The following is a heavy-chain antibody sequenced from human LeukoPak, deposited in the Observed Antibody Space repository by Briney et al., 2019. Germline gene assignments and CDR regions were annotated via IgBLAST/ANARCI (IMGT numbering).Heavy chain of an antibody. Sequence: GGSLRLSCVASGFTFSSYWMHWVRQDPRKGLVWVSRISGDGRNINYADSVRGRFTISRDNAKNSLYLQMNSLRAEDTAVYYCARDSLLLPLDYWGQGTLVTVSS. CDR2: ISGDGRNI. CDR3: ARDSLLLPLDY. V-gene: IGHV3-74*01. J-gene: IGHJ4*02. CDR1: GFTFSSYW. D-gene: IGHD2-15*01.